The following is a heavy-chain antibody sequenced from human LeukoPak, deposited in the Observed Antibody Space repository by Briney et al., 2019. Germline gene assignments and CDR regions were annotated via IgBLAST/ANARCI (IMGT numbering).Heavy chain of an antibody. J-gene: IGHJ4*02. CDR1: GFTFSGYS. CDR2: ISSSSSTI. Sequence: GGSLRLSCAASGFTFSGYSMNWVRQAPGKGLEWVSYISSSSSTIYYADSVKGRFTISRDNAKNSLYLQMNSLRAEDTAVYYCARALTRNYGGNAGHYWGQGTLVTVSS. CDR3: ARALTRNYGGNAGHY. V-gene: IGHV3-48*01. D-gene: IGHD4-23*01.